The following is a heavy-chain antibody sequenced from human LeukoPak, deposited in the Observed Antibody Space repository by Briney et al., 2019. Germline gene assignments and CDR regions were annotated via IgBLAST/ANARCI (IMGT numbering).Heavy chain of an antibody. CDR1: GFTFSNYA. V-gene: IGHV3-23*01. J-gene: IGHJ5*02. CDR3: AKLSGYSSGWFDP. Sequence: GGSLRLSCAASGFTFSNYAMSWVRQAPGKGLEWVSAISGSGVSTYYADSVKGRFTISRDNSKNTLYLQMNSLRAEDTAVYYCAKLSGYSSGWFDPWGQGTLVTVSS. CDR2: ISGSGVST. D-gene: IGHD6-19*01.